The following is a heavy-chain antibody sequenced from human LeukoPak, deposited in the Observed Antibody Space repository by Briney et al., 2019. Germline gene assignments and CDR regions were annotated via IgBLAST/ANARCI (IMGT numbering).Heavy chain of an antibody. J-gene: IGHJ4*02. CDR1: GYSFTNYW. D-gene: IGHD5-18*01. Sequence: GESLKISCKASGYSFTNYWIGWVRQMPGKGLEWMGVFYPGDSVIRYSPSFQGQVTISADKSVTTAYLQWSSLKASDTAIYYCVRGDERRRIQPYLDYWGQGALVTVSS. V-gene: IGHV5-51*01. CDR3: VRGDERRRIQPYLDY. CDR2: FYPGDSVI.